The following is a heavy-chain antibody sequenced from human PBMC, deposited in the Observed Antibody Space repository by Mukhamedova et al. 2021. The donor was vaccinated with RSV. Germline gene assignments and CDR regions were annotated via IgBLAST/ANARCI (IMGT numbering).Heavy chain of an antibody. CDR3: AGIRALYSSGWNY. V-gene: IGHV1-69*01. D-gene: IGHD6-19*01. Sequence: GLEWMGGIIPIFGTANYAQKFQGRVTITADESTSTAYMELSSLRSEDTAVYYCAGIRALYSSGWNYWGQGTQVTASS. CDR2: IIPIFGTA. J-gene: IGHJ4*02.